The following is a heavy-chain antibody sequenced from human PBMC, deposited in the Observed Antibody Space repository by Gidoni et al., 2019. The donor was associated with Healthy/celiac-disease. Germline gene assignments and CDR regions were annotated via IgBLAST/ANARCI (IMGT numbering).Heavy chain of an antibody. V-gene: IGHV3-33*01. CDR1: GFTFSSYG. J-gene: IGHJ4*02. CDR2: IWYDGSNK. Sequence: QVQLVESGGGVVQPGRSLRLSCAASGFTFSSYGMHWVRQAPGKGLEWLAVIWYDGSNKYYADSVKGRFTISRDNSKNTLYLQMNSLRAEDTAVYYCARSGYCSGGSCYPDYWGQGTLVTVSS. D-gene: IGHD2-15*01. CDR3: ARSGYCSGGSCYPDY.